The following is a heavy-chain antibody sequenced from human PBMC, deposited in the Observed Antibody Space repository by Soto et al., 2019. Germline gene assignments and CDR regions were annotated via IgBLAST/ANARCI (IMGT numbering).Heavy chain of an antibody. Sequence: EVQLVESGGGLVQPGGSLRLSCEASGLTFSNYWMHWVRQAPGKGLVWVSRIHRDGTSTSYADSVKGRFTISRDNAKNTLYLQMNSLRAEDTAVSSCARDGAYCGGDCYSLWYFDLWGRGTLVTVSS. CDR1: GLTFSNYW. J-gene: IGHJ2*01. D-gene: IGHD2-21*02. CDR3: ARDGAYCGGDCYSLWYFDL. V-gene: IGHV3-74*01. CDR2: IHRDGTST.